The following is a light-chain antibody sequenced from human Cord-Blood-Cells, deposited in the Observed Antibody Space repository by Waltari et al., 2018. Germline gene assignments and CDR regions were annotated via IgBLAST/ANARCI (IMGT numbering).Light chain of an antibody. CDR2: EGS. CDR1: SSAVGSNTI. V-gene: IGLV2-23*01. J-gene: IGLJ2*01. Sequence: QSALTQPAYVSGSPGPSITISCPGNSSAVGSNTIVAWYQQHPGKAPKLMIYEGSKRPSGVSNLFSGSKSGNTASLTISGLQAEDEADYYCCSYAGSSTVVFGGGTKLTVL. CDR3: CSYAGSSTVV.